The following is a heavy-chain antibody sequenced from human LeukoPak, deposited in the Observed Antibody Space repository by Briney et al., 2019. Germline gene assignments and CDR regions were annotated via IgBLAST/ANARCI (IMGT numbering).Heavy chain of an antibody. CDR3: ARALTMVRDAPDAFDI. CDR1: GFTFSDYY. Sequence: PGGSLRLSCAASGFTFSDYYMSWIRQAPGKGLEWVSYISSSSSYTNYADSVKGRFTISRDNAKNSLYLQMNSLRAEDTAVYYCARALTMVRDAPDAFDIWGQGTMVTVSS. V-gene: IGHV3-11*06. J-gene: IGHJ3*02. D-gene: IGHD3-10*01. CDR2: ISSSSSYT.